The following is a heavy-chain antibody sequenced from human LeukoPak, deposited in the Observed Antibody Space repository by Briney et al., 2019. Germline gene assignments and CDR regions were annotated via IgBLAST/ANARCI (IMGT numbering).Heavy chain of an antibody. CDR2: IYYTGSR. CDR1: GGSISGYY. J-gene: IGHJ4*02. CDR3: ARRTGIGVAATFDY. V-gene: IGHV4-59*08. Sequence: SGTLSLTCTVSGGSISGYYWSWIRQPPGKGLEWIGYIYYTGSRNYNPSLKSRLTISVDTSNNQFSLKLSSVTAADTAVYYCARRTGIGVAATFDYWGQGTLVTVSS. D-gene: IGHD6-19*01.